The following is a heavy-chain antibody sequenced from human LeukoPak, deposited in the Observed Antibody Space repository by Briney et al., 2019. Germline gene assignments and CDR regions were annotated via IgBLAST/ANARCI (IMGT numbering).Heavy chain of an antibody. CDR1: GFTFNRYE. Sequence: PGGSLRLSCAASGFTFNRYEMNWVRQAPGKGLEWVSYISSSGSTIYYADSVKGRFTISRDNAKNSLYLQMNSLRDEDTAVYYCARELYYDSSGYWAALTDDAFDIWGQGTMVTVSS. V-gene: IGHV3-48*03. D-gene: IGHD3-22*01. CDR3: ARELYYDSSGYWAALTDDAFDI. CDR2: ISSSGSTI. J-gene: IGHJ3*02.